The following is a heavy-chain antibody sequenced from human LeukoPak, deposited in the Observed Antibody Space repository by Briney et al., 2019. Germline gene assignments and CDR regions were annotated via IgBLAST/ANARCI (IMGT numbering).Heavy chain of an antibody. CDR1: GFTVSSDY. CDR2: IYSGGST. J-gene: IGHJ4*02. D-gene: IGHD1-14*01. V-gene: IGHV3-53*01. CDR3: VKVTGTGYYFDY. Sequence: TGGSLRLSCAASGFTVSSDYMSWVRQAPGKGLEWVSVIYSGGSTYYVDSVKGRFTISRDNSKNTLSLQMNSLRAEDTAVYYCVKVTGTGYYFDYWGQGTLVTVSS.